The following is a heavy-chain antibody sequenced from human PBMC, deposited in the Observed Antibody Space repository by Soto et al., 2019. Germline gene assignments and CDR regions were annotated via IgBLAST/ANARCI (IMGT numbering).Heavy chain of an antibody. CDR3: AADISYFVDYEEV. V-gene: IGHV1-58*02. CDR2: IVVGSGNT. Sequence: GASVKVSCKASGFTCTSSAMQWVRQARGQRLEWIGWIVVGSGNTNYAQKFQERVTITRDMSTSTAYMELSSLRSEDTAVYYCAADISYFVDYEEVWGQGTLVTVSS. D-gene: IGHD4-17*01. J-gene: IGHJ4*02. CDR1: GFTCTSSA.